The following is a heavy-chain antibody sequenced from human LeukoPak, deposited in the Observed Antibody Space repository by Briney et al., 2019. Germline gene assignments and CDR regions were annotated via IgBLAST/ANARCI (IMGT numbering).Heavy chain of an antibody. V-gene: IGHV3-15*01. Sequence: GGSLRLSCAASGFTFSSYWMSWVRQAPGKGLEWVGRIKSKTDGGTTDYAAPVKGRFTISRDDSKNTLYLQMNSLKTEDIAVYYCTTPYYYDSSGYYDYYYYMDVWGKGTTVTVSS. D-gene: IGHD3-22*01. CDR2: IKSKTDGGTT. CDR3: TTPYYYDSSGYYDYYYYMDV. J-gene: IGHJ6*03. CDR1: GFTFSSYW.